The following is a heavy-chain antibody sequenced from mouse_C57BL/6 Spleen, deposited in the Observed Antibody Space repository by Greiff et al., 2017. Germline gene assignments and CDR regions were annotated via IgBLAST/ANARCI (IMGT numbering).Heavy chain of an antibody. D-gene: IGHD1-1*01. Sequence: EVKLVESGGGLVQPGGSMKLSCVASGFTFSNYWMNWVRQSPEKGLEWVAQIRLKSDNYATHYAESVKGRFTISRDDSKSSVYLQMNNLRAEDTGIYYCTRGYYGSNRGYFDVWGTGTTVTVSS. J-gene: IGHJ1*03. CDR3: TRGYYGSNRGYFDV. CDR1: GFTFSNYW. V-gene: IGHV6-3*01. CDR2: IRLKSDNYAT.